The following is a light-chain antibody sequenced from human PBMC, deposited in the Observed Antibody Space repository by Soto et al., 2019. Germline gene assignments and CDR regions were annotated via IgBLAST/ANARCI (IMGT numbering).Light chain of an antibody. Sequence: IQLTQSPSSLSASVGDRVSISCQASQDISNYLNWYHQEPGKAPRLVIYDTSTLEIGVPTRFGGSGSGTEFSLTSIGLQPEDFGTYYCQQSNTVPYTFGQGTKVEMK. J-gene: IGKJ2*01. V-gene: IGKV1-33*01. CDR1: QDISNY. CDR2: DTS. CDR3: QQSNTVPYT.